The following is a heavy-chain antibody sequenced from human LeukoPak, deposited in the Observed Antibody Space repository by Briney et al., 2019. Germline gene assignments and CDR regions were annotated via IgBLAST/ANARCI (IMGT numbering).Heavy chain of an antibody. J-gene: IGHJ4*02. D-gene: IGHD3-3*01. Sequence: GGSLRLSCAASGFTFSSYWMHWVRQAPGKGLVWVSRIKTDGSSTSYADSVKGRFTISRDNAKNTLYLQMNSLRAEDTAVYYCARDRSGQFDYWGQGTLVTVSS. CDR3: ARDRSGQFDY. V-gene: IGHV3-74*01. CDR1: GFTFSSYW. CDR2: IKTDGSST.